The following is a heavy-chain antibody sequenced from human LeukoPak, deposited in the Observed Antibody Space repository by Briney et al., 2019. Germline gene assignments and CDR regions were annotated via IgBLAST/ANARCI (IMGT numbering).Heavy chain of an antibody. CDR3: ARLDSDSYAFDI. D-gene: IGHD4-11*01. CDR1: GGSVSSGSYY. J-gene: IGHJ3*02. V-gene: IGHV4-61*01. Sequence: SETLSLTCTVSGGSVSSGSYYWSWIRQPPGKGLEWIGYIYYSGSTNYNPSLKSRVTISVDTSKNQFSLKLSSVTAADTAVYYCARLDSDSYAFDIWGQGTMVTVSS. CDR2: IYYSGST.